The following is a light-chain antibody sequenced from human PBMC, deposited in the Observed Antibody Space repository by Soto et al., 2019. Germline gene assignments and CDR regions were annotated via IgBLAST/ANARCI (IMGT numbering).Light chain of an antibody. CDR3: NSFTTTNTYV. CDR2: DVS. V-gene: IGLV2-14*03. J-gene: IGLJ1*01. CDR1: SSDVGGFDH. Sequence: QSALTQPASVSGSPGHSITISCTGASSDVGGFDHVSWYQQHPGKVPRLLIYDVSSRPSGVSDRFSGSKSGNTASLTISGLQAEDEADYYCNSFTTTNTYVFGTGTKLTVL.